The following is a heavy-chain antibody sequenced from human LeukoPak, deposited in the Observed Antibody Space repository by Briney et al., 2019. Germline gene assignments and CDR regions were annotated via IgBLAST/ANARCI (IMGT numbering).Heavy chain of an antibody. CDR2: IIPIFGTA. J-gene: IGHJ6*03. D-gene: IGHD3-10*01. Sequence: ASVKVSCKASGGTFSSYAISWVRQAPGQGLEWMGGIIPIFGTANYAQKFQGRVTITADKSTSTAYMELSSLRSEDTAVYYCARHVKSYGSGSYLNYYYYMDVWGKGTTVTVSS. CDR3: ARHVKSYGSGSYLNYYYYMDV. CDR1: GGTFSSYA. V-gene: IGHV1-69*06.